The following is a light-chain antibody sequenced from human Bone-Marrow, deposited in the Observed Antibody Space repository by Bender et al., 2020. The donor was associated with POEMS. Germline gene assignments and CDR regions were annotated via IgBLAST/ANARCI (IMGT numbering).Light chain of an antibody. V-gene: IGLV1-44*01. J-gene: IGLJ1*01. CDR1: DSNFGGNN. CDR2: INY. Sequence: QSVLTQPPSASGTPGQSVIISCSGTDSNFGGNNVNWYQHLPGTAPRLVVYINYQRPSGVPNRFSGSKSGNTASLTVSGLQAEDEADYYCSSYGGSKNYVFGTGTKVTVL. CDR3: SSYGGSKNYV.